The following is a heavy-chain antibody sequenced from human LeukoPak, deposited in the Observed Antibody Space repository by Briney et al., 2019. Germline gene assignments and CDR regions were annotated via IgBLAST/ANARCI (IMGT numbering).Heavy chain of an antibody. V-gene: IGHV1-3*01. D-gene: IGHD3-10*01. Sequence: GASVKVSCKASGYTFTSYAMHWVRQAPGQRLEWVGWINAGNGNTKYSQKFQGRVTITRDTPASTAYMELSSLISEDTAVYYCARYYGSGALDHWGQGTLATVSS. CDR2: INAGNGNT. CDR1: GYTFTSYA. CDR3: ARYYGSGALDH. J-gene: IGHJ4*02.